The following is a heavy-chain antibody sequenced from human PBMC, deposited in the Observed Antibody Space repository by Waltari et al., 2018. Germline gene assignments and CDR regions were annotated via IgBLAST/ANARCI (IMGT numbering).Heavy chain of an antibody. CDR1: GGSISSGSYY. Sequence: QVQLQESGPGLVKPSQTLSLTCTVSGGSISSGSYYWSWIRQPAGKGLEWIGRIYTSGSTNYNPSLKSRVTISVDTSKNQFSLKLSSVTAADTAVYYCAREGDGYSGYDLYYYYGMDVWGQGTLVTVSS. J-gene: IGHJ6*02. CDR2: IYTSGST. V-gene: IGHV4-61*02. D-gene: IGHD5-12*01. CDR3: AREGDGYSGYDLYYYYGMDV.